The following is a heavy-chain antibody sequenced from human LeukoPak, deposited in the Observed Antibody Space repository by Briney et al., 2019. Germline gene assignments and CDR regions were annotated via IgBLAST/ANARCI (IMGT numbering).Heavy chain of an antibody. CDR2: IYYHGST. V-gene: IGHV4-61*01. CDR1: GDPISGYSKY. Sequence: SETLSLTCMVSGDPISGYSKYKRTWIRQRPGKGLEWIGYIYYHGSTNYNPSLKSRVTFSVDTSKNQFSLKLTSVTAADTAVYYCVREYSGFDYWGQGTLVTVSS. D-gene: IGHD6-13*01. J-gene: IGHJ4*02. CDR3: VREYSGFDY.